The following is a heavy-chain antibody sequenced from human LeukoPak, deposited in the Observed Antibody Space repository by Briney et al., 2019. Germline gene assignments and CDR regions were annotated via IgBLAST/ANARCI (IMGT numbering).Heavy chain of an antibody. CDR3: VRDNRSYNFDY. CDR2: IKSDGSST. D-gene: IGHD1-26*01. CDR1: GFTFSRYW. J-gene: IGHJ4*02. V-gene: IGHV3-74*01. Sequence: GGSLRLSCEASGFTFSRYWMHWVRQAPGKGLVWVSCIKSDGSSTSIADSAKGRFTISRDNAKNTVYLQMNSLRAEDPAVYYCVRDNRSYNFDYWGQGTLITVSS.